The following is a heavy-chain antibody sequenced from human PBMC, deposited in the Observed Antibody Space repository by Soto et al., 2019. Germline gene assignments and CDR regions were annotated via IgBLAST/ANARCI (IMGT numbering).Heavy chain of an antibody. CDR1: GYTFTSYA. CDR2: INAGNGNT. Sequence: ASVKVSCKASGYTFTSYAMHWVRQAPGQRLEWMGWINAGNGNTKYSQKFQGRVTITRDTSASTAYMELSSLRSEDTAVYYCARDPGPAATGPRHYYGMDVWGQGTTVTVSS. J-gene: IGHJ6*02. V-gene: IGHV1-3*01. CDR3: ARDPGPAATGPRHYYGMDV. D-gene: IGHD3-10*01.